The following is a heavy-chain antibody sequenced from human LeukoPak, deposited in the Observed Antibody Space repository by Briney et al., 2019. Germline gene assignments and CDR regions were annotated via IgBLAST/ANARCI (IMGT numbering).Heavy chain of an antibody. D-gene: IGHD3-10*01. CDR1: GYTFTSYA. CDR3: ARDPIPVGFGELLTYYFDY. V-gene: IGHV7-4-1*02. CDR2: INTNTGNP. Sequence: ASVKVSCKASGYTFTSYAMNWVRQAPGQGLEWIGWINTNTGNPTYAQGFTGRFVFSLDTSVSTAYLQISSLKAEDTAVYYCARDPIPVGFGELLTYYFDYWGQGTLVTVSS. J-gene: IGHJ4*02.